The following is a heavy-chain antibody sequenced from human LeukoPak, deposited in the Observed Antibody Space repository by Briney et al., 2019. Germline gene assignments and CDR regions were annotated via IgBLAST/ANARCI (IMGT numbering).Heavy chain of an antibody. CDR2: INHSGST. J-gene: IGHJ5*02. V-gene: IGHV4-34*01. Sequence: SETLSLTCAVYGGSFSGYYWSWIRQPPGKGLEWIGEINHSGSTNYNPSLKSRVTISVDTSKNQFSLKLSSVTAADTAVYYCARGIVVVPAAIPHGWFDPWGQGTLVTVSS. CDR1: GGSFSGYY. D-gene: IGHD2-2*01. CDR3: ARGIVVVPAAIPHGWFDP.